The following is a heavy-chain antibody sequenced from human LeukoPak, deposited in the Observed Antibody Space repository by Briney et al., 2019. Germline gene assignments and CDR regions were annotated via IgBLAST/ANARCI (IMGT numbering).Heavy chain of an antibody. J-gene: IGHJ4*02. Sequence: GGSLRLSCAASGFTFSSYAMSWVRQAPGKGLEWVGRIKSRTDGGTTDYAAPVKDRFTISRDDSKNTLYVQMNNLKTEGTAVYYCFTAAVGAPLWGQGTLVTVSS. V-gene: IGHV3-15*01. CDR1: GFTFSSYA. D-gene: IGHD1-26*01. CDR3: FTAAVGAPL. CDR2: IKSRTDGGTT.